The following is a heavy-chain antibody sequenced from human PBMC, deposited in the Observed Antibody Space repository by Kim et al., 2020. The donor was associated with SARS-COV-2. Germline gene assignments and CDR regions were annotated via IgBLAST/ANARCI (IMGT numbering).Heavy chain of an antibody. V-gene: IGHV3-33*01. CDR3: ARSSRYYDFWSGDFDY. Sequence: YADSVKGRFTISRDNSKNTLYLQMNSLRAEDTAVYYCARSSRYYDFWSGDFDYWGQGTLVTVSS. D-gene: IGHD3-3*01. J-gene: IGHJ4*02.